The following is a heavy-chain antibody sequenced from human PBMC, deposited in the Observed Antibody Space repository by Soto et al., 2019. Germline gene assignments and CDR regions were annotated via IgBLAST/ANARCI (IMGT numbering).Heavy chain of an antibody. CDR1: GFTFSSYG. J-gene: IGHJ4*02. Sequence: PGGSLRLSCAASGFTFSSYGTHWVRQAPGKGLEWVALIWYDGGNKYYADSVKGRFTISRDNSKNTLYLQMNSLRAEDTAVYYCARDLRITMLRGPSPGYWGQGTLVTVSS. V-gene: IGHV3-33*01. CDR2: IWYDGGNK. D-gene: IGHD3-10*01. CDR3: ARDLRITMLRGPSPGY.